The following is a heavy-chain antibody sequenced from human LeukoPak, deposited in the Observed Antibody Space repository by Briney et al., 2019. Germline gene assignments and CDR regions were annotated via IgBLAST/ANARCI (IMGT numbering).Heavy chain of an antibody. D-gene: IGHD3-10*01. CDR2: IYTGGST. CDR1: GFIVSSNY. V-gene: IGHV3-53*01. Sequence: GGSLRLSCAASGFIVSSNYMSWVRQAPGKGLEWVSVIYTGGSTYYADSVKGRFTISRDNSKNSLSLQMNSLRAEDTAVYYCARDPNTRYYYGSGSYFDYWGQGTLVTVSS. CDR3: ARDPNTRYYYGSGSYFDY. J-gene: IGHJ4*02.